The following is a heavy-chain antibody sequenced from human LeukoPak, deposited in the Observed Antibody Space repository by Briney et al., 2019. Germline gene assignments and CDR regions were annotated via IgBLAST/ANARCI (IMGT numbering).Heavy chain of an antibody. CDR1: GVSITSYSHN. V-gene: IGHV4-39*01. CDR3: ARRYEGSGYAYDY. J-gene: IGHJ4*02. D-gene: IGHD3-22*01. CDR2: FHFSGAI. Sequence: SEPLSLTCTVSGVSITSYSHNYDWIRQPPGKGLEWIGGFHFSGAINYIPSLKSRVTIFVDTSKKQISLKLNSVTAADTAVYYCARRYEGSGYAYDYWGQGILVTVSS.